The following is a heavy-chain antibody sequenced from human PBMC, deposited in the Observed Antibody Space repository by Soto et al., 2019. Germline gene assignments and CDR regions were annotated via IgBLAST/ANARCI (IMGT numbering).Heavy chain of an antibody. CDR2: IYSGGST. V-gene: IGHV3-66*01. D-gene: IGHD2-8*01. J-gene: IGHJ5*02. CDR3: ARDRGMVYATNWFDP. CDR1: GFTVSSNY. Sequence: GGSLRLSCAASGFTVSSNYMSWVRQAPGKGLEWVSVIYSGGSTYYADSVKGRFTISRDNSKNTLYLQMNSLRAEDTAVYYCARDRGMVYATNWFDPWGQGTLVTVSS.